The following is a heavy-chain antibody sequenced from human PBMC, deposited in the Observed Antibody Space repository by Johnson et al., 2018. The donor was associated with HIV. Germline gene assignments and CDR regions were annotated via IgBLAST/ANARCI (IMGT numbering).Heavy chain of an antibody. CDR1: GFTFSDYY. V-gene: IGHV3-11*04. D-gene: IGHD2/OR15-2a*01. CDR2: INWNGGST. Sequence: QVQLVESGGGLVKPGGSLRLSCAASGFTFSDYYMSWIRQAPGKGLEWVSTINWNGGSTGYADSVKGRFTISRDNAKNSLYLQMNSLRAEDTAVYYCARDALEAFQAFDIWGQGTMVTVSS. J-gene: IGHJ3*02. CDR3: ARDALEAFQAFDI.